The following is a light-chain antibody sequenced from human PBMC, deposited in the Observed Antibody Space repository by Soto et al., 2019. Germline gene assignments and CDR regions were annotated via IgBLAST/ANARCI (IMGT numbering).Light chain of an antibody. V-gene: IGKV3-20*01. CDR1: QSVNIY. CDR3: QQYGSSPVT. Sequence: EVVTTQSPATLSVSPGEIATLSFRASQSVNIYLAWYQQKPGQAPRLLIYGASSRATGIPDRFSGSGSGTDFTLTISRLEPEDFAVYYCQQYGSSPVTFGQGTKWIS. CDR2: GAS. J-gene: IGKJ1*01.